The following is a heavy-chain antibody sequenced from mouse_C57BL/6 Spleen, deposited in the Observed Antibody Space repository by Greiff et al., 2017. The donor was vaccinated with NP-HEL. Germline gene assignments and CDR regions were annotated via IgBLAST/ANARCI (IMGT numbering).Heavy chain of an antibody. D-gene: IGHD4-1*01. CDR3: ARSLTGTLGGFDY. J-gene: IGHJ2*01. CDR2: IDPANGNT. CDR1: GFNIKNTY. Sequence: EVQLQQSVAELVRPGASVKLSCTASGFNIKNTYMHWVKQRPEQGLEWIGRIDPANGNTKYAPKFQGKATITADTSSNTAYLQLSSLTSEDAAVYYCARSLTGTLGGFDYWGQGTTLTVSS. V-gene: IGHV14-3*01.